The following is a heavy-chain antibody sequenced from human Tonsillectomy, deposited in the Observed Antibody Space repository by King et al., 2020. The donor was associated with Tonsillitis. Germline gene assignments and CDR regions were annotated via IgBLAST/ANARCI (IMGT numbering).Heavy chain of an antibody. CDR3: ARGCDLWSGYSIDAWDI. D-gene: IGHD3-3*01. Sequence: VQLVESGGGLVQPGGSLRLSCAASGFTFSSYAMSWVRQAPGKGLEWVSTISGSAGNTYNADSVKGRFTISRDNSKNTLNLQMNSLRAEDTAVYYCARGCDLWSGYSIDAWDIWRPHTMVPVP. J-gene: IGHJ3*02. CDR2: ISGSAGNT. V-gene: IGHV3-23*04. CDR1: GFTFSSYA.